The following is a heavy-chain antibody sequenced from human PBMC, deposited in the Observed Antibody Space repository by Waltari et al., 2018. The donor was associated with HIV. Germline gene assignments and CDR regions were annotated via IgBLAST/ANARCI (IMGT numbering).Heavy chain of an antibody. CDR1: GFSVSNHW. Sequence: VQLVESGGGSIKTGGSLRLSCTASGFSVSNHWMDWVRQGPGKGLVWVARVNSDGSIRNYADAVKGRFVISRDNARNTVYFQLNSLRVEDTAMYFCARASHYIEFSTFDGDYYFDVWGRGTRVAVSS. J-gene: IGHJ4*02. CDR2: VNSDGSIR. CDR3: ARASHYIEFSTFDGDYYFDV. V-gene: IGHV3-74*01. D-gene: IGHD2-15*01.